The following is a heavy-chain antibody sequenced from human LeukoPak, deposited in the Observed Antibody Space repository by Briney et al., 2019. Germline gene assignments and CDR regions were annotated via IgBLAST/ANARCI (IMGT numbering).Heavy chain of an antibody. CDR1: GFTFSSYA. CDR3: AREDVAGYSGSNYYYYGMDV. CDR2: ISGSGGST. Sequence: PGGSLRLSCAASGFTFSSYAMSWVRQAPGKGLEWVSAISGSGGSTYYADSVKGRFTISRDNSKNTLYLQMNSLRAEDTAVYYCAREDVAGYSGSNYYYYGMDVWGQGTTVTVSS. D-gene: IGHD3-10*01. J-gene: IGHJ6*02. V-gene: IGHV3-23*01.